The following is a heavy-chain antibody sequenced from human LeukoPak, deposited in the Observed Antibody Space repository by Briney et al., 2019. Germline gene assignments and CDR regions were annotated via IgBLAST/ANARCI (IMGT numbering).Heavy chain of an antibody. J-gene: IGHJ4*02. CDR1: GFTFDDYA. D-gene: IGHD4-17*01. CDR3: AKENYYGDYGFDY. V-gene: IGHV3-9*01. CDR2: ISWNSGSI. Sequence: PGGSLRLSCAASGFTFDDYAMHWVQQAPGKGLEWVSGISWNSGSIGYADSVKGRFTISRDNAKNSLYLQMNSLRAEDTALYYCAKENYYGDYGFDYWGQGTLVTVSS.